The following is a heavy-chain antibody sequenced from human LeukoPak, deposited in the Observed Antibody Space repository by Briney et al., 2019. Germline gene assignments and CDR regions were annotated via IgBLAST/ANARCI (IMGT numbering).Heavy chain of an antibody. V-gene: IGHV1-18*01. Sequence: ASVKVSCKASGYSFSRYGINWVRQAPGQGLEWMGGISAYNGNANHAQNLQGRVTMTTDTSTSTAYMELRSLRSDDTAVYYCARGYGHDYWGQGTLVTVSS. CDR2: ISAYNGNA. D-gene: IGHD2-15*01. CDR3: ARGYGHDY. J-gene: IGHJ4*02. CDR1: GYSFSRYG.